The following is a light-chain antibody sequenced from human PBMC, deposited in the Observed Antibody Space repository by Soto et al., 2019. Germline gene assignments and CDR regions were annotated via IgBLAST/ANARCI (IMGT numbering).Light chain of an antibody. Sequence: AIRMTQSPSSLSASTGDRVTITCRASQGISSYLAWYQQKPGKAPKLLIYAASTLQSGVPPRFSGSGSGTDFTLTISCLQSEDFATYYCQQYYSYPPWTFGQGTKVDIK. V-gene: IGKV1-8*01. CDR3: QQYYSYPPWT. CDR1: QGISSY. J-gene: IGKJ1*01. CDR2: AAS.